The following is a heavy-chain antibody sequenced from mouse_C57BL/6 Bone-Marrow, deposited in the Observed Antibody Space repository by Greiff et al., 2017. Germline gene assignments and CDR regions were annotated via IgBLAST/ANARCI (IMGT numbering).Heavy chain of an antibody. V-gene: IGHV1-72*01. J-gene: IGHJ1*03. CDR2: IDPNSGGT. CDR3: ARGSPWYFDV. D-gene: IGHD1-1*02. Sequence: QVQLKEPGAELVKPGASVKLSCKASGYTFTSYWMHWVKQRPGRGLEWIGRIDPNSGGTKYNEKFKSKATLTVDKPSSTAYMQLSSLTSEDSAVYYCARGSPWYFDVWGTGTTVTVSS. CDR1: GYTFTSYW.